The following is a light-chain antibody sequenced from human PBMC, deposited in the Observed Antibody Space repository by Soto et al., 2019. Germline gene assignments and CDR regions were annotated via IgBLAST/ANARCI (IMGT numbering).Light chain of an antibody. CDR3: NSYTSNNTRV. CDR2: EVS. V-gene: IGLV2-14*01. CDR1: SSDIGNYNY. J-gene: IGLJ3*02. Sequence: QSALTQPASVSGSPGQSITISCSGNSSDIGNYNYVSWYQQHPGKAPKLMIYEVSNRPSGVSNRFSGSKSGNTASLTISGLQAEDEADYYCNSYTSNNTRVFGGGTKLTVL.